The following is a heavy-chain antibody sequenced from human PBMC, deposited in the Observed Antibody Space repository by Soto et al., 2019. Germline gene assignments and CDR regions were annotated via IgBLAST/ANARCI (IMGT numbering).Heavy chain of an antibody. D-gene: IGHD3-22*01. V-gene: IGHV3-23*01. CDR1: GFTFSSYA. J-gene: IGHJ4*02. CDR3: AVLSPTMIVVVGTHFDY. CDR2: ISGSGGST. Sequence: EVQLLESGGGLVQPGGSLRLSCAASGFTFSSYAMSWVRQAPGKGLEWVSAISGSGGSTYYADSVKGRFTISRDNSKNTLYLQMNSLRAEDTAVYYCAVLSPTMIVVVGTHFDYWGQGTLVTVSS.